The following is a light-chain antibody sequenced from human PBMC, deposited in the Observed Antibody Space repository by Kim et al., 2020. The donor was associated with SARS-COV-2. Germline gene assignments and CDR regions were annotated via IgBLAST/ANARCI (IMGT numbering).Light chain of an antibody. CDR3: QSYDNSHSHCVV. J-gene: IGLJ2*01. CDR1: ISTSGGESN. Sequence: GGISTSGGESNDTWWQQPRGTAPSILIYVNNWRPSGVPERLTGSKAGGPASLVHTGLQAGDEADYCCQSYDNSHSHCVVFGGGTQLTVL. V-gene: IGLV1-40*03. CDR2: VNN.